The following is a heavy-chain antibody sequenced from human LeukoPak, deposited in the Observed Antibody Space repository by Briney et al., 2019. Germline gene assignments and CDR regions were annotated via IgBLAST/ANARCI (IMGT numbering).Heavy chain of an antibody. CDR2: ISGSGGST. CDR3: AKDSPYSSSWRDPFDY. J-gene: IGHJ4*02. V-gene: IGHV3-23*01. Sequence: GGSLRLSCAASGFTFSSYAMSWVRQAPGKGLEWVSAISGSGGSTYYADSAKGRFTISRDNSKNTLYLQMNSLRAEDTAVYYCAKDSPYSSSWRDPFDYWGQGTLVTVSS. D-gene: IGHD6-13*01. CDR1: GFTFSSYA.